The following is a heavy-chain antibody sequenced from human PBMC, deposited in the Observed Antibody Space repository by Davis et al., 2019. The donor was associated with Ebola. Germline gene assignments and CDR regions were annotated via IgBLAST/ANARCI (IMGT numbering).Heavy chain of an antibody. V-gene: IGHV3-11*06. Sequence: GESLKISCAASGFTFSDYYMSWIRQAPGKGLEWVSYISSSSSYTNYADSVKGRFTISRDNAKNSLYLQMNSLRAEDTAVYYCARDACSSTSCYWSAFDIWGQGTMVTVSS. J-gene: IGHJ3*02. CDR3: ARDACSSTSCYWSAFDI. CDR1: GFTFSDYY. D-gene: IGHD2-2*01. CDR2: ISSSSSYT.